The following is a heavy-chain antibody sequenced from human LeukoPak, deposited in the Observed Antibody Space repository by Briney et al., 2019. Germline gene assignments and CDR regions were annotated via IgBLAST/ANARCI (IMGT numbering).Heavy chain of an antibody. CDR3: ARESVSVAGTGFDY. D-gene: IGHD6-19*01. J-gene: IGHJ4*02. CDR2: IYTSGST. Sequence: SETLSLTCTVSGGSISSGSYYWSWIRQPAGKGLEWIGRIYTSGSTNYNPSLKSRVTISVDTSKNQFSLKLSSVTAADTAVYYCARESVSVAGTGFDYWGQGTLVTVSS. V-gene: IGHV4-61*02. CDR1: GGSISSGSYY.